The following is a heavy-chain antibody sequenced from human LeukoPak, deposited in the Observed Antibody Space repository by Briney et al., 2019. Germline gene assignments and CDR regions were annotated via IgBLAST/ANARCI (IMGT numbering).Heavy chain of an antibody. D-gene: IGHD4-17*01. V-gene: IGHV1-69-2*01. CDR1: VYIFTDYY. CDR2: VDPQTGET. Sequence: ASVKLSCKASVYIFTDYYIHWVQQAPGKGGEYMGRVDPQTGETIYAKKFQGRVTITADTSTDTAYMQLPGLKSEDTAVYFCAPDDYGDYWARFWGQGSLVTVSS. J-gene: IGHJ4*02. CDR3: APDDYGDYWARF.